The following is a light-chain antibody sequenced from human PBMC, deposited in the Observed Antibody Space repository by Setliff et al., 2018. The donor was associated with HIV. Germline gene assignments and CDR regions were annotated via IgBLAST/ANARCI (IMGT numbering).Light chain of an antibody. CDR2: DVT. CDR1: SSDIGGYNY. Sequence: QSVLTQPASVSGSPGQSITISCTGTSSDIGGYNYVSWYQQLPGNTPKLLIYDVTNRPSGVPDRFSGSKSANTASLTISGLQAEDEADYYCSSFTSRKALLFGGGTKVTV. J-gene: IGLJ3*02. V-gene: IGLV2-14*03. CDR3: SSFTSRKALL.